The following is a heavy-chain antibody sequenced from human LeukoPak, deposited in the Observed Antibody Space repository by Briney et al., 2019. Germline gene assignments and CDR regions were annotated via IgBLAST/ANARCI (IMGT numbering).Heavy chain of an antibody. CDR2: ISASGVMT. CDR1: GFTFTNYA. Sequence: PGGSLRLSCAASGFTFTNYAMTWVRQAPGKRLEWVSSISASGVMTYYADSVKGRFTVSRDNSKNSLYLQMNSLRAEDTAVYYCAKRSAESSGYFDYWGKGTLVTVSS. CDR3: AKRSAESSGYFDY. D-gene: IGHD6-19*01. J-gene: IGHJ4*02. V-gene: IGHV3-23*01.